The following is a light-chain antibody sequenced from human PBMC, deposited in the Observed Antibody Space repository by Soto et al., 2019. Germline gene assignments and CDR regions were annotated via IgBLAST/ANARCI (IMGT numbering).Light chain of an antibody. CDR3: QQYNNWPPGIT. CDR2: GAS. V-gene: IGKV3-15*01. J-gene: IGKJ5*01. Sequence: EMVMTQSPATLSVSPGERATLSCRASQSVSSNLAWYQQKPGQAPRLLIYGASTRATDIPARFSGSGSGTEFTLTISSLQSEDFAVYSCQQYNNWPPGITFGQGTRLEI. CDR1: QSVSSN.